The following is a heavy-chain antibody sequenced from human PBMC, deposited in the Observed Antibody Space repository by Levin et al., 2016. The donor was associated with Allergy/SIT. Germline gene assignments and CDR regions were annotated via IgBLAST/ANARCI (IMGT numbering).Heavy chain of an antibody. D-gene: IGHD3-16*01. V-gene: IGHV4-61*01. CDR3: ARDGGRGPNY. CDR2: IYYSGST. Sequence: SETLSLTCTVSGGSVSSGSYYWSWIRQPPGKGLEWIGYIYYSGSTNYNPSLKSRVTISVDTSKNQFSLKLSSVTAADTAVYYCARDGGRGPNYWGQGTLVTVSS. CDR1: GGSVSSGSYY. J-gene: IGHJ4*02.